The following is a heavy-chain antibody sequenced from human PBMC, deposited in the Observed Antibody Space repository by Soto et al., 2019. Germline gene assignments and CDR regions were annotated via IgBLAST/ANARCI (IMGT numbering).Heavy chain of an antibody. CDR1: GFSFSSND. Sequence: EVQLLESGGGLVQPGGSLRLSCEASGFSFSSNDMSWVRQTPGKGLEWVSTLSVSNGNTWYADSVKGRFTISRDDSKNTLFFEMKSLRADDAAVNYCAKGGWLEYWGQGTLVTVSA. CDR2: LSVSNGNT. D-gene: IGHD2-15*01. CDR3: AKGGWLEY. J-gene: IGHJ4*02. V-gene: IGHV3-23*01.